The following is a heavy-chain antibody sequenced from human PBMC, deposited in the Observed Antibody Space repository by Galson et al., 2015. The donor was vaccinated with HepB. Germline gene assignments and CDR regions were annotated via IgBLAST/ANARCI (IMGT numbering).Heavy chain of an antibody. CDR3: ARGPFEGDFDWLLD. CDR2: ISSSSSYI. D-gene: IGHD3-9*01. CDR1: GFTFSSYS. V-gene: IGHV3-21*01. Sequence: SLRLSCAASGFTFSSYSMNWVRQAPGKGLEWVSSISSSSSYIYYADSVKGRFTISRDNAKNSLYLQMNSLRAEDTAVYYCARGPFEGDFDWLLDWGQGTLVTVSS. J-gene: IGHJ4*02.